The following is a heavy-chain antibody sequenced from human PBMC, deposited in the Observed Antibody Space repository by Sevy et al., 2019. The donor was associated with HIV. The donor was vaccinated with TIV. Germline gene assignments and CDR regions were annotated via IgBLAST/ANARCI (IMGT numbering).Heavy chain of an antibody. J-gene: IGHJ6*02. Sequence: ASVKVSCKASGYTFTGYYMHWVRQAPGQGLEWMGWINPNSGGTNYAQKFQGRVTMTRDTFVSTAYMDLSRLRSDDTAVYYCVQADSGYSSGWYEGLYYGMDVWGQGTTVTVSS. D-gene: IGHD6-19*01. CDR2: INPNSGGT. CDR1: GYTFTGYY. CDR3: VQADSGYSSGWYEGLYYGMDV. V-gene: IGHV1-2*02.